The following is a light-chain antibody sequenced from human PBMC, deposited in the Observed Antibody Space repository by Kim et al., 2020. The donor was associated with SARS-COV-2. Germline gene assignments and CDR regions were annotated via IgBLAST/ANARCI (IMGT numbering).Light chain of an antibody. CDR3: AAWDDSLSGYV. CDR1: SSNIGSNY. CDR2: RNN. Sequence: ELTQPPSASGTPGQRVTISCSGSSSNIGSNYVYWYQQLPGTAPKLLIYRNNQRPSGVPDRFSGSKSDTSASLAISGLRSEDEADYYCAAWDDSLSGYVFGTGTKVTVL. J-gene: IGLJ1*01. V-gene: IGLV1-47*01.